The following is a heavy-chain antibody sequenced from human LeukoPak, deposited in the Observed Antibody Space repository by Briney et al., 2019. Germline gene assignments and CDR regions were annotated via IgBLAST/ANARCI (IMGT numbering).Heavy chain of an antibody. V-gene: IGHV3-23*01. CDR3: AKDRIAAAGKPLDY. J-gene: IGHJ4*02. CDR2: ISGSGGST. CDR1: GFTFSSYA. Sequence: PGGSLRLSCAASGFTFSSYAMSRVRQAPGKGLGWVSAISGSGGSTYYADSVKGRFTISRDNSKNTLYLQMNSLRAEDTAVYYCAKDRIAAAGKPLDYWGQGTLVTVSS. D-gene: IGHD6-13*01.